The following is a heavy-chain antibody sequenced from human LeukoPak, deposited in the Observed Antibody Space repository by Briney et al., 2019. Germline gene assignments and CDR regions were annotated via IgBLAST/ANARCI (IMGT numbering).Heavy chain of an antibody. CDR2: ISWNSGSI. J-gene: IGHJ3*02. CDR3: AKDDSGSYYGPSGAFDI. Sequence: GGSLRLSCAASGFTFSSYAMHWVRQAPGKGLEWVSGISWNSGSIGYADSVKGRFAISRDNAKNSLYLQMNSLRAEDTALYYCAKDDSGSYYGPSGAFDIWGQGTMVTVSS. CDR1: GFTFSSYA. V-gene: IGHV3-9*01. D-gene: IGHD1-26*01.